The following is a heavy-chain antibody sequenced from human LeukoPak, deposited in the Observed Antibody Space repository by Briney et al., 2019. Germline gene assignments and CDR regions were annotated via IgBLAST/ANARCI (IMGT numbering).Heavy chain of an antibody. CDR3: ARDQTGSNNYDRAFDI. J-gene: IGHJ3*02. V-gene: IGHV4-39*07. CDR2: IYYSGST. D-gene: IGHD3-16*01. Sequence: PSETLSLTCTVSGGSISSSSYYWGWIRQPPGKGLEWIGSIYYSGSTYYNPSLKSRVTISVDTSKNQFSLKLSSVTAADTAVYYCARDQTGSNNYDRAFDIWGQGTMVTVSS. CDR1: GGSISSSSYY.